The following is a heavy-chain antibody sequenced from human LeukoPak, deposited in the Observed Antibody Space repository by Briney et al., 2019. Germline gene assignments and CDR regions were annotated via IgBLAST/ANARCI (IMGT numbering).Heavy chain of an antibody. CDR1: GLTFSSYA. CDR3: AKSGLIRFDY. CDR2: ISGSGSGGST. J-gene: IGHJ4*02. Sequence: GGSLRLSCAASGLTFSSYAMSWVRQAPGKGLEWVSNISGSGSGGSTYYADSVKGRFTISRDNSKNTLYLQMNSLRAGDTAIYYCAKSGLIRFDYWGQGTLVTVSS. D-gene: IGHD2-15*01. V-gene: IGHV3-23*01.